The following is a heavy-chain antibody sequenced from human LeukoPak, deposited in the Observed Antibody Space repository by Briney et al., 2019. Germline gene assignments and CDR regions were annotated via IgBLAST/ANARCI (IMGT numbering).Heavy chain of an antibody. V-gene: IGHV3-30*02. D-gene: IGHD3-10*01. CDR3: AKDMVRGVITVFDY. Sequence: GGSLRLSCAASGFTFSSYGMHWVRQAPGKGLEWVAFIRYDGSNKYYADSVKGRFTISRDNSKNTLYLQMNSPRAEDTAVYYCAKDMVRGVITVFDYWGQGTLVTVSS. CDR2: IRYDGSNK. CDR1: GFTFSSYG. J-gene: IGHJ4*02.